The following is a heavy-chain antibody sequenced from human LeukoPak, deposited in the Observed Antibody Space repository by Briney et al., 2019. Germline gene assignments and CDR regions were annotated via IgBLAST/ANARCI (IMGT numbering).Heavy chain of an antibody. Sequence: GASVKVSCKASGYTFTSYAMNWVRQAPGQGLEWMGWINTNTGNPTYAQGFTGRFVFSLDTSVSTAYLQISSLKAEDTAVYYCARAWWGDGVVPAASDYYYYMDVWGKGTTVTVSS. V-gene: IGHV7-4-1*02. CDR1: GYTFTSYA. CDR2: INTNTGNP. D-gene: IGHD2-2*01. CDR3: ARAWWGDGVVPAASDYYYYMDV. J-gene: IGHJ6*03.